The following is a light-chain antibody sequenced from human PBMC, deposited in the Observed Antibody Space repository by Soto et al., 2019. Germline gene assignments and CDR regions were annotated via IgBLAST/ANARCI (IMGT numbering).Light chain of an antibody. Sequence: QLPSVSGAPGQRVTISCTGSSSNIGAGYDVHWYQQLPGTAPKLLIYGNSNRPSGVPDRFSGSKSGTSASLAITGLQAEDEADYYCQSYDSSLSGSKVFGTGTKVTVL. CDR1: SSNIGAGYD. J-gene: IGLJ1*01. CDR2: GNS. V-gene: IGLV1-40*01. CDR3: QSYDSSLSGSKV.